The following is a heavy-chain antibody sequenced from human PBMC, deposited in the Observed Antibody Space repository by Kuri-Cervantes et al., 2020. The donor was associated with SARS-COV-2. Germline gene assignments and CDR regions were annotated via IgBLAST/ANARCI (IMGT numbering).Heavy chain of an antibody. CDR3: ARDSNDYGDYKNTFDI. D-gene: IGHD4-17*01. V-gene: IGHV4-34*01. CDR1: GGSFSGYY. CDR2: INHSGST. Sequence: GSLRLSCAVYGGSFSGYYWSWIRQPPGKGLEWIGEINHSGSTNYNPSLKSRVTTSVDTSKNQFSLKLSSVTAADTAVYYCARDSNDYGDYKNTFDIWGQGTMVTVSS. J-gene: IGHJ3*02.